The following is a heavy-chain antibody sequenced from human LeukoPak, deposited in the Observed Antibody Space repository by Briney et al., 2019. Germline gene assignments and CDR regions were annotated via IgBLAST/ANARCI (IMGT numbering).Heavy chain of an antibody. J-gene: IGHJ3*02. V-gene: IGHV3-23*01. D-gene: IGHD3-22*01. CDR1: GFTFSSYA. CDR3: AKSITMIVVVSAFDI. CDR2: ISGSGGST. Sequence: GGSLRLSCAASGFTFSSYAMSWVRQAPGKGLEWVSAISGSGGSTYYADSVKGRFTISRDNSKNTLYLQMDSLRAEDTAVYYCAKSITMIVVVSAFDIWGQGTMVTVSS.